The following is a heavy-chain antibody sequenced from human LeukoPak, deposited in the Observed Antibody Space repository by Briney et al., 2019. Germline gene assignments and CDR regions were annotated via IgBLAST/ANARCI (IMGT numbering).Heavy chain of an antibody. D-gene: IGHD2-21*02. CDR2: IYYSGNT. CDR3: ASRGGDRYYFDY. V-gene: IGHV4-59*01. CDR1: GGSISSYY. Sequence: PSETLSLTCTVSGGSISSYYWSWIRQPPGKGLEWIGYIYYSGNTNYNPSLKSRVTISVDTSKNQFSLKLSSVTAADTAVYYCASRGGDRYYFDYWAREPLVTVSS. J-gene: IGHJ4*02.